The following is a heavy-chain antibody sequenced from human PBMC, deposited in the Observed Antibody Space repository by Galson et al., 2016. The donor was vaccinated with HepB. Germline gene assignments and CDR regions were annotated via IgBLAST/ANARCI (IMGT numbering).Heavy chain of an antibody. CDR1: GYTFTSFG. CDR2: ISAYNGYT. D-gene: IGHD1-26*01. CDR3: ARGGGGTYFENYYYGMGV. Sequence: SVKVSCKASGYTFTSFGITWVRQAPGQGLEWMGWISAYNGYTNYAQKLQGRVTMTTHTSTSTVYMELRSLRSDDTAVYYCARGGGGTYFENYYYGMGVWGQGTTVTVSS. V-gene: IGHV1-18*01. J-gene: IGHJ6*02.